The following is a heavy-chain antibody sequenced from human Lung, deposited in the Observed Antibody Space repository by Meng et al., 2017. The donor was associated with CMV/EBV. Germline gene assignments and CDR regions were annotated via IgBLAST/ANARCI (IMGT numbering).Heavy chain of an antibody. V-gene: IGHV1-46*01. D-gene: IGHD3-3*01. Sequence: ASVXVSXKTSGYTFTDYYVHWVRQAPGQGLEWMGIINPNCGTTRYAQKFQGRVTMTRDTSTSTVYMELSSLRSEDTAVYYCARSPTITIFGVIRTSYFAYWGPG. J-gene: IGHJ4*02. CDR1: GYTFTDYY. CDR2: INPNCGTT. CDR3: ARSPTITIFGVIRTSYFAY.